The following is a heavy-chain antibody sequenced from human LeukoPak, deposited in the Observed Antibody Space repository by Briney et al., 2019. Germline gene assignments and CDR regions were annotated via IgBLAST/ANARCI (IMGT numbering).Heavy chain of an antibody. CDR3: ARDLLKVGATSAFDI. CDR2: INPNSGGT. J-gene: IGHJ3*02. D-gene: IGHD1-26*01. CDR1: GYTFTGYY. Sequence: ASVKVSCKASGYTFTGYYMHWVRQAPGQGLEWMGWINPNSGGTNYAQKFQGRVTMTRDTSISTAYMELSRLRSDDTAVYYCARDLLKVGATSAFDIWGQGTMVTVSS. V-gene: IGHV1-2*02.